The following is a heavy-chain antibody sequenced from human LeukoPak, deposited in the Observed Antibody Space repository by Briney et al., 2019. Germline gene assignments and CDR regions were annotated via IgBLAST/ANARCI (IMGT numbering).Heavy chain of an antibody. CDR3: GRDWKLDY. J-gene: IGHJ4*02. CDR2: IGDDGGDS. V-gene: IGHV3-23*01. CDR1: GFTFKNYA. Sequence: GGSLRLSCAASGFTFKNYAMSWVRQAPGKGLEWVSAIGDDGGDSKYAGSVKGRFTISRDNSKNTLFLQMNSLRAEDTAIYYCGRDWKLDYWGQGTLVTVSS. D-gene: IGHD1-1*01.